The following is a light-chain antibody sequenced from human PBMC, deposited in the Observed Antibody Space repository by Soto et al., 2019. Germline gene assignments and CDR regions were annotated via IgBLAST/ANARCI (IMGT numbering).Light chain of an antibody. CDR3: CSYAGSYTFGYV. CDR1: SRDVGGYND. V-gene: IGLV2-11*01. CDR2: DVS. Sequence: QSVLTQPRSVSGSPGQSVTISCTGTSRDVGGYNDVSWYQQHPGKAPKLMIYDVSKRPSGVPDRFSGSKSGNTASLTISGLQAEDEADYYCCSYAGSYTFGYVFGTGTKLTVL. J-gene: IGLJ1*01.